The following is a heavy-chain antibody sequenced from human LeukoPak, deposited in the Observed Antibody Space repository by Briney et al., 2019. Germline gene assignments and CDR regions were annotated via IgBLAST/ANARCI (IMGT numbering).Heavy chain of an antibody. V-gene: IGHV4-59*08. CDR2: IYYSGST. Sequence: SETLSLTCTVSGGSISSYYWSWIRQPPGKGLEWIGYIYYSGSTNYNPSLKSRVTISVDTSKNQFSLKLSSVTAADTAVYYCARQTGSGLFSLPGGQGTLVTVSS. D-gene: IGHD3-10*01. CDR3: ARQTGSGLFSLP. J-gene: IGHJ4*02. CDR1: GGSISSYY.